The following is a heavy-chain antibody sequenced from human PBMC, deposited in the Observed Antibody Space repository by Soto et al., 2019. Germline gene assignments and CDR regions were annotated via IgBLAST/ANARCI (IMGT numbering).Heavy chain of an antibody. CDR3: ARDHGRYYGSGSGGYYYYYYMDV. CDR1: SGSISSSNW. D-gene: IGHD3-10*01. J-gene: IGHJ6*03. V-gene: IGHV4-4*02. CDR2: IYHSGST. Sequence: QVQLQESGPGLVKPSGTLSLTCAVSSGSISSSNWWSWVRQPPGKGLEWIGEIYHSGSTNYNPSLKSRVTISVDKSKNQFSLKLSSVTAADTAVYYCARDHGRYYGSGSGGYYYYYYMDVWGKGTTVTVSS.